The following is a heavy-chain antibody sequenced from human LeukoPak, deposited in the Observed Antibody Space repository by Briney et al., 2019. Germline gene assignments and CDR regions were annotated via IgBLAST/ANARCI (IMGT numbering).Heavy chain of an antibody. CDR2: ISGSGST. Sequence: SEALSLTRVVSVGFLRNYHWRWIRQPPGRGLAWIGYISGSGSTNYNPSLKSRVTISVDTSKNQFSLMLSSVTAADTAVYYCARGYDSSAYYPFNYWGQGTLVTVSS. CDR1: VGFLRNYH. CDR3: ARGYDSSAYYPFNY. J-gene: IGHJ4*02. V-gene: IGHV4-59*01. D-gene: IGHD3-22*01.